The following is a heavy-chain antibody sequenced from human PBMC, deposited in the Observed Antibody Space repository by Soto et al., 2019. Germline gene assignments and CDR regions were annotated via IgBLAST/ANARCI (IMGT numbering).Heavy chain of an antibody. V-gene: IGHV3-23*01. D-gene: IGHD3-3*01. CDR2: ISGSGGST. CDR3: AKGADFWSGYDYYYGMDV. Sequence: GGSLRLSCAASGFTXSSYAMSWVRQAPGKGLEWVSAISGSGGSTYYADSVKGRFTISRDNSKNTLYLQMNSLRAEDTAVYYCAKGADFWSGYDYYYGMDVWGQGTTVTVSS. J-gene: IGHJ6*02. CDR1: GFTXSSYA.